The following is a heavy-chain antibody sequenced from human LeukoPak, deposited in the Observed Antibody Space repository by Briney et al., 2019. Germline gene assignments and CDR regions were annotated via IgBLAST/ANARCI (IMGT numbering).Heavy chain of an antibody. J-gene: IGHJ4*02. Sequence: SETLSLTCTVSGGSMDSYYWSFIRQSAGTGLEWLGRIHTSGTTWYSASLKSRVTLSVDASKNQFSLKVSSVTAADTAVYYCARGFRSYGLPFDYWGQGILVTVSS. CDR3: ARGFRSYGLPFDY. CDR1: GGSMDSYY. D-gene: IGHD5-18*01. CDR2: IHTSGTT. V-gene: IGHV4-4*07.